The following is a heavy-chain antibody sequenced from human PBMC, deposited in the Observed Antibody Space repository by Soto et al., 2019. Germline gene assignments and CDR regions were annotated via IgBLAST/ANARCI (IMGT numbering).Heavy chain of an antibody. CDR3: ARVPSPFDFYYAMDV. CDR1: RDSIGGGNNY. V-gene: IGHV4-30-4*02. D-gene: IGHD3-3*01. Sequence: SETFSITSTVSRDSIGGGNNYGSWIRQAPRKGLEWIGYIYXSGTNYHNRSLQSRLTMSLDTAQNQFSMKLNSVTAADTAVYFCARVPSPFDFYYAMDVWGQGSTVTVSS. CDR2: IYXSGTN. J-gene: IGHJ6*02.